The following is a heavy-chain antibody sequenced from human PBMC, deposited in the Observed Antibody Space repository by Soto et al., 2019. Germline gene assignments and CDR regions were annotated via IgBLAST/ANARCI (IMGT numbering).Heavy chain of an antibody. CDR1: GFTFSDYY. D-gene: IGHD2-15*01. Sequence: GGSLRLSCAASGFTFSDYYMSWIRQAPGKGLEWVSYISSSGSTIYYADSVKGRFTISRDNAKNSLYLQMNGLRAEDTAVYYCAREDIVVVVAATAPFDAFDIWGQGTMVTVSS. CDR2: ISSSGSTI. CDR3: AREDIVVVVAATAPFDAFDI. J-gene: IGHJ3*02. V-gene: IGHV3-11*01.